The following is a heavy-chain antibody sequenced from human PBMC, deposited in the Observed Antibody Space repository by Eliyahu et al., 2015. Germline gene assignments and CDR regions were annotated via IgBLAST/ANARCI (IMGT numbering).Heavy chain of an antibody. D-gene: IGHD3-22*01. CDR3: ARDPMHRSDSTQTSQFDY. J-gene: IGHJ4*02. V-gene: IGHV1-69*04. CDR1: GGTFSSYX. CDR2: IIPILGIA. Sequence: QVQLVQSGAEVKKPGSSVKVSCKASGGTFSSYXISWVRQAPGQGLEWMGRIIPILGIANYAQKFQGRVTITADKSTSTAYMELSSLRSEDTAVYYCARDPMHRSDSTQTSQFDYWGQGTLVTVSS.